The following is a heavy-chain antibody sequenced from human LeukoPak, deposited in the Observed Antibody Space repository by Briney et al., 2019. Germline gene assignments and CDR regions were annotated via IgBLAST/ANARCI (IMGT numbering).Heavy chain of an antibody. J-gene: IGHJ1*01. CDR3: ARDWAPLTGYYSAEYFQH. D-gene: IGHD3-9*01. V-gene: IGHV1-18*01. Sequence: AASVKVSCKASGYTFTSYGISWVRQAPGQGLEWMGWISAYNGNTNYAQKLQGRVTMTTDTSTSTAYMELRSLRSDDTAVYYCARDWAPLTGYYSAEYFQHWGQGTLVTVSS. CDR2: ISAYNGNT. CDR1: GYTFTSYG.